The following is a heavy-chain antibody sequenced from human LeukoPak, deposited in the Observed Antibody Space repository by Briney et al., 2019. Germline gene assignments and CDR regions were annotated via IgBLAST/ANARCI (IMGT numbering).Heavy chain of an antibody. CDR3: ARGCSGGSCYSGGFFDY. J-gene: IGHJ4*02. CDR1: GFTFSSHW. Sequence: GGSLRLSCVVSGFTFSSHWMSWVRQAPGKGLEWVAVISYDGSNKYYADSVKGRFTISRDNSKNTLYLQMNSLRAEDTAVYYCARGCSGGSCYSGGFFDYWGQGTLVTVSS. CDR2: ISYDGSNK. D-gene: IGHD2-15*01. V-gene: IGHV3-30-3*01.